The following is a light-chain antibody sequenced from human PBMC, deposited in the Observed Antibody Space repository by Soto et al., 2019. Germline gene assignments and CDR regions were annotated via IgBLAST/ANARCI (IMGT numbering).Light chain of an antibody. J-gene: IGKJ5*01. Sequence: EMVLTQVAASLSVSPGERTTLSSRASQSVSSNLARYQQKPGKAPRLLFYGASTTATGIPARFSGSGSGTEFTLTISSLQSEDFAVYYCQQYNNWPITFGQGTRLEIK. CDR2: GAS. CDR3: QQYNNWPIT. V-gene: IGKV3-15*01. CDR1: QSVSSN.